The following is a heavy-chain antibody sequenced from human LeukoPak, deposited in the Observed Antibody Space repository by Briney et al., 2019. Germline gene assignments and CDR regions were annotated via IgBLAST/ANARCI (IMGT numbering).Heavy chain of an antibody. J-gene: IGHJ6*03. Sequence: ASVKVSCKASGYTFISYGITWVRQAPGQGLEWMGWISPYTTKTNYAQSLQGRVTMTTDTSTSTAYMELRSLRSDDTAVYYCAREGGVGPTAPPDYYTYQMDVWGKGTTVTVSS. CDR2: ISPYTTKT. CDR1: GYTFISYG. V-gene: IGHV1-18*01. D-gene: IGHD1-26*01. CDR3: AREGGVGPTAPPDYYTYQMDV.